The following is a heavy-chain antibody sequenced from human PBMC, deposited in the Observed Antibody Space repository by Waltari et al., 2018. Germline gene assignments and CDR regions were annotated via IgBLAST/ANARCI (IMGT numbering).Heavy chain of an antibody. V-gene: IGHV4-34*02. D-gene: IGHD1-26*01. J-gene: IGHJ4*02. CDR3: ARHQRRGLRGLDV. Sequence: QVHLKQWGTGLLRPSETLSLQFAVSGVTLTCYYWTWVRQSPGKGLEWTGEIVRRGVTNINLSLMSRVFMSVDTSEKQLSLKLRSVTAADTAVYYCARHQRRGLRGLDVWGQGTQVAVSS. CDR2: IVRRGVT. CDR1: GVTLTCYY.